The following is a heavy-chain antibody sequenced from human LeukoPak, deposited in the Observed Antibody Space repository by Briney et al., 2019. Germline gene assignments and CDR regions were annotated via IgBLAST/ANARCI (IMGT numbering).Heavy chain of an antibody. Sequence: QPGRSLRLSCAASGFTFSSYAMHWVRQAPGKGLEWVAVISYDGSNKYYADSVKGRFTISRDNSKNTLYLQMNSLRAEDTAVYYCARDRTDGKYSSSWYHIFDYWGQGTLVTVSS. D-gene: IGHD6-13*01. CDR2: ISYDGSNK. CDR1: GFTFSSYA. V-gene: IGHV3-30-3*01. CDR3: ARDRTDGKYSSSWYHIFDY. J-gene: IGHJ4*02.